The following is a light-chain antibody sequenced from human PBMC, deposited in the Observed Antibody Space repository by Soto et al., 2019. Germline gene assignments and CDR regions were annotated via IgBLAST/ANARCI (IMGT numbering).Light chain of an antibody. CDR1: QSVSSSY. Sequence: EIVLTQSPGTLSLSPGERATLSCRARQSVSSSYLAWYQQKPGQAPRLLIYGASSRATGIPDRFSGSGSGADFTLTISRLEPEDLAVYYCQQYGSSPDTFGQGTKLEIK. CDR3: QQYGSSPDT. CDR2: GAS. V-gene: IGKV3-20*01. J-gene: IGKJ2*01.